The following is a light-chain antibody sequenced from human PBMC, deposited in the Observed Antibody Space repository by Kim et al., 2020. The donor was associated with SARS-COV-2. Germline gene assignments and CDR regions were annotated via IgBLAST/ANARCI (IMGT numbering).Light chain of an antibody. V-gene: IGKV3-20*01. J-gene: IGKJ1*01. CDR1: QSVSNSY. Sequence: EIVLTQSPGTLSLSPGERATLSCGASQSVSNSYLAWYQQRPGQAPRLLIYGASSRATGIPDRFSGSGSGTDFTLTISRLEPEDFAVYYCQQYASLPRTFGQGTKVDIK. CDR2: GAS. CDR3: QQYASLPRT.